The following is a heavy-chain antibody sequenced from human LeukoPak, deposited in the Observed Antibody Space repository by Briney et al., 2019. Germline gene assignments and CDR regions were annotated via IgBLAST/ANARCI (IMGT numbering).Heavy chain of an antibody. CDR3: ARAVTGYSSSWFDYYYYYYMDV. V-gene: IGHV4-59*01. CDR1: GGSISTYY. CDR2: IYYTGST. J-gene: IGHJ6*03. Sequence: PSETLSLTCTVSGGSISTYYWSWIRQPPGKGLEWIGYIYYTGSTSYNPSLKSRVTMSLDASKNQFSLELNSVTPADTAVYYCARAVTGYSSSWFDYYYYYYMDVWGKGTTVTISS. D-gene: IGHD6-13*01.